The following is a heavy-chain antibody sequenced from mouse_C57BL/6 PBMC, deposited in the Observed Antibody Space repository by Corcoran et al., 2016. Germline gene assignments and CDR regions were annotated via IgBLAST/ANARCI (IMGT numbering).Heavy chain of an antibody. V-gene: IGHV1-76*01. CDR3: ARGEDCGSFAY. D-gene: IGHD1-1*01. CDR1: GCTFTDYY. CDR2: IYPGSGNT. Sequence: QVQLKQSGAELVRPGASVKLSCTASGCTFTDYYINWVKQRPGQGLEWIARIYPGSGNTYYNEKFKGKATLTAEKSSSTAYMQLSSLTSEDSAVYFCARGEDCGSFAYWCQGTLVTVSA. J-gene: IGHJ3*01.